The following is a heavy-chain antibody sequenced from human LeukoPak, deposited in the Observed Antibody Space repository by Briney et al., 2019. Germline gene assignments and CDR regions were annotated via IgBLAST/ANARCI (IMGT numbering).Heavy chain of an antibody. CDR1: GGSISSSSYY. Sequence: TSETLSLTCTVSGGSISSSSYYWGWIRQPPGKGLEWIGSIYYSGSTYYNPSLKSRVTISVDTSKNQFSLKLSSVTAADTAVYYCARDVSWTYYYDIRPSPGYYFDYWGQGTLVTVSS. CDR3: ARDVSWTYYYDIRPSPGYYFDY. J-gene: IGHJ4*02. D-gene: IGHD3-22*01. V-gene: IGHV4-39*07. CDR2: IYYSGST.